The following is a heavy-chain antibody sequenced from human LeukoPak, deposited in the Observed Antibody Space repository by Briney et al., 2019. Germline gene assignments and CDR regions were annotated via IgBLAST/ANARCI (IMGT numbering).Heavy chain of an antibody. D-gene: IGHD3/OR15-3a*01. CDR3: ARSWWGTDWSLYDNWFDP. CDR1: GFTFTSYY. J-gene: IGHJ5*02. CDR2: NNPSGGST. Sequence: ASVKLSCKTSGFTFTSYYMHWVRQAPGQGLEWMGMNNPSGGSTNYAQEFQGRLTMTRDTSTSTVYMELTSLRTDDTALYYCARSWWGTDWSLYDNWFDPWGQGTLVTVSS. V-gene: IGHV1-46*01.